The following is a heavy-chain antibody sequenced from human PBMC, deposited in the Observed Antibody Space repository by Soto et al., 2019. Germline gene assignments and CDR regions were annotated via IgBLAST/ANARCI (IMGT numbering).Heavy chain of an antibody. Sequence: QVQLVQSGAEVKKPGSSVKVSCKASGGTFSSYAISWVRQAPGQGLEWMGGIIPIFGTANYAQKFQGRVTITADEYTSTAYMELSSLRSEDTAVYYCARVRAYSSSWYDVYYYYGMDVWGQGTTVTVSS. D-gene: IGHD6-13*01. CDR1: GGTFSSYA. CDR2: IIPIFGTA. J-gene: IGHJ6*02. CDR3: ARVRAYSSSWYDVYYYYGMDV. V-gene: IGHV1-69*01.